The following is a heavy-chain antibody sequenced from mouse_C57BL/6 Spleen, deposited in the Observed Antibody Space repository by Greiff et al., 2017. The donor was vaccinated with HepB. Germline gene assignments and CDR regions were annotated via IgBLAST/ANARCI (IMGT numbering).Heavy chain of an antibody. CDR2: INYDGSST. CDR1: GFTFSDYY. CDR3: AKWLLYYYAMDY. J-gene: IGHJ4*01. Sequence: EVKLVESEGGLVQPGSSMKLSCTASGFTFSDYYMAWVRQVPEKGLEWVANINYDGSSTYYLDSLKSRFIISRDNAKNILYLQMSSLKSEDTATYYCAKWLLYYYAMDYWGQGTSVTVSS. V-gene: IGHV5-16*01. D-gene: IGHD2-3*01.